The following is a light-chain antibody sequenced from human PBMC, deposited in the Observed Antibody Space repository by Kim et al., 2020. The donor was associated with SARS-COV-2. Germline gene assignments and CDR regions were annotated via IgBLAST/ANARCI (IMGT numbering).Light chain of an antibody. Sequence: GPSITISSTGTSSDVGRDNYVSWYQQHPDKAPKVIIYGVTKRPSGVSDRFSGSKSGNTASLTISGLQAEDEADYYCFSHTNTDTGVFGGGTQLTVL. V-gene: IGLV2-14*03. J-gene: IGLJ3*02. CDR2: GVT. CDR3: FSHTNTDTGV. CDR1: SSDVGRDNY.